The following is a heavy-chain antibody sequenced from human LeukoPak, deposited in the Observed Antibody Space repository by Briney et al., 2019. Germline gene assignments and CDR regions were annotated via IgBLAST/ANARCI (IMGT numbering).Heavy chain of an antibody. CDR2: LYHSGNT. Sequence: SETLSLTCTVSGSSISSGYYWDWIRQPPGKGLEWIGSLYHSGNTYYNPSLKSRVTISVDTSKNQFSLKLSSVTAAHTAVYYFAGGPLIPHYLDVWGKGPTVPVSS. J-gene: IGHJ6*04. CDR3: AGGPLIPHYLDV. D-gene: IGHD2-21*01. CDR1: GSSISSGYY. V-gene: IGHV4-38-2*02.